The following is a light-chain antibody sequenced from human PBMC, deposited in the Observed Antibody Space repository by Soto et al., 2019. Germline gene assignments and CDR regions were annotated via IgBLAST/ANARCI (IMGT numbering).Light chain of an antibody. V-gene: IGLV2-23*02. CDR1: SSNVGSYKL. CDR2: EVN. CDR3: CSSGGSPTYV. J-gene: IGLJ1*01. Sequence: QSVLTQPASVSGSPGQSITISCTGTSSNVGSYKLVSWYQQHPGKAPKPMIFEVNKRPSGVSNRFSGSKSGNTAPLTISGLKVEDEADYYCCSSGGSPTYVFGTGTKVTVL.